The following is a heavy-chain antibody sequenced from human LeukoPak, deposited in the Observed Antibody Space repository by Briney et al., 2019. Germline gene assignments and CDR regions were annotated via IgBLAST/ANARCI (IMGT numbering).Heavy chain of an antibody. V-gene: IGHV3-74*01. CDR2: INTDGSST. CDR3: ARMKLGYCSSTSCSVAATFDY. Sequence: GGSLRLSCAASGFTFSSYWMYWVRQAPGEGLVWVSRINTDGSSTSYADFVKGRFTISRDNAKNTLSLQMNSLRAEDTAVYYCARMKLGYCSSTSCSVAATFDYWGQGTLVTVSS. D-gene: IGHD2-2*01. J-gene: IGHJ4*02. CDR1: GFTFSSYW.